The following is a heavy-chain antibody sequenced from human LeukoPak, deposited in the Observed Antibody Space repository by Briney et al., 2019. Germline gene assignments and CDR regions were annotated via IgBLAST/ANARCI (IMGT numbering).Heavy chain of an antibody. V-gene: IGHV3-21*04. CDR2: ISSSSSYI. CDR3: ANSLVVPAAYYYYYMDV. CDR1: GFTFSSYS. J-gene: IGHJ6*03. D-gene: IGHD2-2*01. Sequence: NAGGSLRLSCAASGFTFSSYSMNWVRQAPGKGLEWVSSISSSSSYIYYADSVKGRFTISRDNSKNTLYLQMNSLRAEDTAVYYCANSLVVPAAYYYYYMDVWGKGTAVTVSS.